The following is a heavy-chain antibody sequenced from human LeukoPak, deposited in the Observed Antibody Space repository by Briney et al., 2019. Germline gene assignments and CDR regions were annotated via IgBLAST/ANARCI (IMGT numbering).Heavy chain of an antibody. CDR1: VYTFTSYD. V-gene: IGHV1-8*01. CDR2: MNPNSDNT. J-gene: IGHJ4*02. Sequence: ASVKVSCKASVYTFTSYDINLVRQATGQGLEWMGWMNPNSDNTGYAQKFQGRVTMTRNTSISTAYMELSSLRSEDAAVYYCARGYYYDSSGYYGTPFDYWGQGTLVTVSS. CDR3: ARGYYYDSSGYYGTPFDY. D-gene: IGHD3-22*01.